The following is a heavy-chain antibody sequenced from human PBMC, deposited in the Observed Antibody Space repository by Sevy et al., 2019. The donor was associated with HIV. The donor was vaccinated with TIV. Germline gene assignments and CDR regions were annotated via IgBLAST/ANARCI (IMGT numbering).Heavy chain of an antibody. V-gene: IGHV6-1*01. D-gene: IGHD1-20*01. CDR1: GDSVSGHSAA. Sequence: SQTLSLTCAMSGDSVSGHSAAWNWIRQSPSRGLEWLGRTYYRSKWYTDFAVSVKSRITINPDTSKNQFSLHLNSVTPEDTAMYYCARGGSAVTGTTFVLAFDIWGQGTMVTVSS. CDR3: ARGGSAVTGTTFVLAFDI. CDR2: TYYRSKWYT. J-gene: IGHJ3*02.